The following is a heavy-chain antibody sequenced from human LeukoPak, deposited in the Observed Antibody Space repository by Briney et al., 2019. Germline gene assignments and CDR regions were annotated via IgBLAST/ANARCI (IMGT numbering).Heavy chain of an antibody. CDR1: GFTFSSNY. D-gene: IGHD6-19*01. CDR2: IYSGGNT. CDR3: ARPAVAGLRAGGYDY. J-gene: IGHJ4*02. V-gene: IGHV3-66*04. Sequence: PGGSLRLSCAASGFTFSSNYMSWVRQAPGKGLEGVSVIYSGGNTYYADSVKGRFTISRDNAKSTLYLQMNSLRVEDTAVYYCARPAVAGLRAGGYDYWGQGTLVTVSS.